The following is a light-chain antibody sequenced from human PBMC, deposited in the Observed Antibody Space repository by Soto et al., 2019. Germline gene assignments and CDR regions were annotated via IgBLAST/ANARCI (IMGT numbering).Light chain of an antibody. J-gene: IGKJ1*01. Sequence: EIVMTQSPATLSVSPGERATLSCRASQSVSSNLAWSQQKPGQAPRLLIYGASTRATGIPARFSGSGSGTEFPLTISSRQSEDFAVYCCQQYNNWPQTFGQGTKVEIK. CDR1: QSVSSN. CDR2: GAS. CDR3: QQYNNWPQT. V-gene: IGKV3-15*01.